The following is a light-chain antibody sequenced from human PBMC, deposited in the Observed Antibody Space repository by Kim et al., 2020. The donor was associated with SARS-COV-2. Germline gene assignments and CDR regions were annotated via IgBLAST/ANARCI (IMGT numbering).Light chain of an antibody. J-gene: IGKJ3*01. CDR3: MQGTHWPFT. CDR2: KVS. CDR1: QSLVYGDGNTY. Sequence: ASISCRSSQSLVYGDGNTYLNWLHQRPGQSPRRLIYKVSNRDSGVPDRFSGSGSGTDFTLQISRVEAEDVGVYYCMQGTHWPFTFGPGTKVDIK. V-gene: IGKV2-30*01.